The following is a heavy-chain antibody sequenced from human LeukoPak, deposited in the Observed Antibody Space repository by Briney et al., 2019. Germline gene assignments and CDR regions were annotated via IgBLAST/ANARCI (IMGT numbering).Heavy chain of an antibody. CDR3: ARGTGDYGEPNFDY. V-gene: IGHV1-8*03. Sequence: GASVKVSCKASGYTFTSYDINWVRQATGQGLEWMGWMNPNSGNTGYAQKFQGRVTITGNTSISTAYMELSSLRSEDTAVYYCARGTGDYGEPNFDYWGQGTLVTVSS. CDR1: GYTFTSYD. D-gene: IGHD4-17*01. CDR2: MNPNSGNT. J-gene: IGHJ4*02.